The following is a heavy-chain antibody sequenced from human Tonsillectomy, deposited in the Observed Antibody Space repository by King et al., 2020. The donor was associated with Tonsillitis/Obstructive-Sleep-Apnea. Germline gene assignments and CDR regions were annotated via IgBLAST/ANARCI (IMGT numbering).Heavy chain of an antibody. CDR2: ISSSSSYT. D-gene: IGHD2-15*01. V-gene: IGHV3-11*06. Sequence: VQLVESGGGLVKPGGSLRLSCAASGFTFSDYYMSWIRQAPGKGLEWVSYISSSSSYTNYADSVKGRFTISRDNAKNSLYLQMNSLRAEDTAVYYCARDLYCSGGSCYSSAFDIWGQGTMVTVSS. CDR3: ARDLYCSGGSCYSSAFDI. J-gene: IGHJ3*02. CDR1: GFTFSDYY.